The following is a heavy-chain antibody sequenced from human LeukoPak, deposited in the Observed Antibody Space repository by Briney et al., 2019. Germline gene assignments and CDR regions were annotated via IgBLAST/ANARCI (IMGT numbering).Heavy chain of an antibody. CDR1: GFTFSSYW. CDR3: ARGVISSWFDP. Sequence: QPGGSLRLSCAASGFTFSSYWMHWVRQAPGKGLVWVSRINSDGSSTSYADSAKGRFTISRDNAKNTLYLQMNSLRAEDTAVYYCARGVISSWFDPWGQGTLVTVSS. J-gene: IGHJ5*02. D-gene: IGHD3-22*01. CDR2: INSDGSST. V-gene: IGHV3-74*01.